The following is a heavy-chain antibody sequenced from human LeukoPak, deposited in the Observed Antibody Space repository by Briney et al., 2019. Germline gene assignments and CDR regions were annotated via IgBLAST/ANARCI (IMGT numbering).Heavy chain of an antibody. J-gene: IGHJ4*02. Sequence: PSETLSLTCTVSGGSISSYYWSWIRQPPGKGLEWIGYIYYSGSTNYNPSLKSRVTISVDTSKNQFSLKLSSVTAADTAVYYCTRDYGYDGYFDYWGQGTLVTVSS. V-gene: IGHV4-59*12. CDR3: TRDYGYDGYFDY. D-gene: IGHD5-12*01. CDR2: IYYSGST. CDR1: GGSISSYY.